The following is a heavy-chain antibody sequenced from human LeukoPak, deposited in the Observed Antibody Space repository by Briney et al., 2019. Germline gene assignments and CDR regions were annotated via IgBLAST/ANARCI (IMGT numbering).Heavy chain of an antibody. CDR2: INQSGST. J-gene: IGHJ4*02. Sequence: SDTLSLTRAVYGGSFSGYYWSWIRQPPGKGREGMGEINQSGSTNYNPSLKSRVTISVDTSKHQFSLKLSSVTAADTAVYYCARGTCGGRFGELFPFDYWGQGTLVTVSS. V-gene: IGHV4-34*01. CDR1: GGSFSGYY. D-gene: IGHD3-10*01. CDR3: ARGTCGGRFGELFPFDY.